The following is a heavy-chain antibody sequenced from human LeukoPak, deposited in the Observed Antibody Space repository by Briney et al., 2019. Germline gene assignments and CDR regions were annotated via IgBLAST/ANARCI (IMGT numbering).Heavy chain of an antibody. CDR2: IYSGGST. D-gene: IGHD6-19*01. Sequence: GGSLRLSCAASGFTVSSNYMSWVRQAPGKGLEWVSVIYSGGSTYYADSVKGRFTISRDNSKNTLYLQMNSLRAEDTAVYYCARMHSSGWYIFDYWGQGTLVTVSS. V-gene: IGHV3-53*01. J-gene: IGHJ4*02. CDR3: ARMHSSGWYIFDY. CDR1: GFTVSSNY.